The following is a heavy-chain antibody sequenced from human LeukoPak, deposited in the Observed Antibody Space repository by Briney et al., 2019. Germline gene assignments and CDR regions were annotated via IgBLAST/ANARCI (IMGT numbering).Heavy chain of an antibody. CDR3: ATRGHYYGSGSYYDFDP. CDR2: INHSGST. CDR1: GGSFSGYY. J-gene: IGHJ5*02. Sequence: PSETLSLTCAVYGGSFSGYYWSWIRQPPGKGLEWIGEINHSGSTNYNPSLKSRVTISVDTSKNQFSLKLSSVTAADTAVYYCATRGHYYGSGSYYDFDPWGQGTLVTVPS. V-gene: IGHV4-34*01. D-gene: IGHD3-10*01.